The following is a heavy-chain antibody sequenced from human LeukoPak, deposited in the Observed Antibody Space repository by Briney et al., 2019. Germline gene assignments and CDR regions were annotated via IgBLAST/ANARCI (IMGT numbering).Heavy chain of an antibody. CDR2: INPNSGGT. CDR3: ARGPQVIVVVPAAHDYYYYMDV. V-gene: IGHV1-2*02. J-gene: IGHJ6*03. CDR1: GYTFTGYY. Sequence: ASVKVSCKASGYTFTGYYMHWVRQAPGQGLEWMGWINPNSGGTNYAQKFQGRVTMTRDTSISTAYMELSRLRSDDTAVYYCARGPQVIVVVPAAHDYYYYMDVWGKGTTVTVSS. D-gene: IGHD2-2*01.